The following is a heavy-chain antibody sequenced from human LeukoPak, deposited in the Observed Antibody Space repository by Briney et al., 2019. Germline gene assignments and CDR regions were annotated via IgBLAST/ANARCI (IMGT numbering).Heavy chain of an antibody. J-gene: IGHJ3*02. CDR2: ISYEGSGR. CDR1: GFTFSTYA. V-gene: IGHV3-30*04. D-gene: IGHD5-18*01. Sequence: GGSLRLSCAASGFTFSTYAMHWVREAPGEGLGWVSVISYEGSGRYYAYSVKGGVTISRDNSQTTMYLKMNSMRDEDTGVYYSGRARSRYGYGAAFDIWGQGTMVTVSS. CDR3: GRARSRYGYGAAFDI.